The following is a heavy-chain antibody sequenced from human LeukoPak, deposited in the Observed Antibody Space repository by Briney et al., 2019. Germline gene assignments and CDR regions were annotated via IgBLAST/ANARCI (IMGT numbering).Heavy chain of an antibody. D-gene: IGHD5-12*01. CDR2: MKQDGSEK. V-gene: IGHV3-7*01. CDR1: GFTFSSYW. Sequence: PGGSLRLSCAASGFTFSSYWMSWVRQAPGKGLEWVADMKQDGSEKYYVDSVKGRFTISRDNAKNSLYLQMNSLRAEDTAVYYCARVGYSGYGGFYFDYWGQGTTVTVSS. CDR3: ARVGYSGYGGFYFDY. J-gene: IGHJ4*03.